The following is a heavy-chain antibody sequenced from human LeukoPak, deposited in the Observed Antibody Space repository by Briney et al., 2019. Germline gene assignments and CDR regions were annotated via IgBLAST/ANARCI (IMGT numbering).Heavy chain of an antibody. CDR2: INPNSGGT. V-gene: IGHV1-2*02. D-gene: IGHD6-19*01. J-gene: IGHJ4*02. CDR1: GYTFTGYY. Sequence: ASVKVSCKASGYTFTGYYMHWVRQAPGQGLEWMGWINPNSGGTNYAQKFQGRVTMTRDTSISTAYMELSRLRSDDTAVYYCARVLHRSGWYAFFDYWGQGTLVTVSS. CDR3: ARVLHRSGWYAFFDY.